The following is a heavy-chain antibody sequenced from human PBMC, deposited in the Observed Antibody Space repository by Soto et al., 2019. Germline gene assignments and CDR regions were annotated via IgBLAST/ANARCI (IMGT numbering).Heavy chain of an antibody. J-gene: IGHJ6*02. CDR2: IDADDSSA. Sequence: PGGSLRLSCVVSGFTFSTTWMHWVRQAPGKGLVWVSRIDADDSSATYADSVKGRFTISRDNSKNTLYLQMNSLRAEDTALYYCAKDMGYYDSSGYYGMDVWGQGTTVTVSS. V-gene: IGHV3-74*03. CDR1: GFTFSTTW. D-gene: IGHD3-22*01. CDR3: AKDMGYYDSSGYYGMDV.